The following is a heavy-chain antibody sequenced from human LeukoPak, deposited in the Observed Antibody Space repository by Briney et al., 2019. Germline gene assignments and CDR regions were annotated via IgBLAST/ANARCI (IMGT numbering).Heavy chain of an antibody. D-gene: IGHD3-16*01. CDR1: GFTFNDYY. CDR3: ARQRAFGGVISY. CDR2: ITSSSSHT. J-gene: IGHJ4*02. Sequence: GGSLRLSCAASGFTFNDYYMSWIRQAPGKGLEWVSYITSSSSHTNYADSVKGRFTISRDNAKNSLYLQMNSLRAEDTAVYYCARQRAFGGVISYWGQGTLVTVSS. V-gene: IGHV3-11*03.